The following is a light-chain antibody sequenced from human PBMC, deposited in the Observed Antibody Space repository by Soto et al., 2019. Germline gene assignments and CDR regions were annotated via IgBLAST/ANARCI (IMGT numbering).Light chain of an antibody. V-gene: IGLV1-40*01. CDR1: SSNIGAGYD. Sequence: QSVLTRAPSVSGAPGQRVTISCTGSSSNIGAGYDVHWYQQLPGTAPKLLIYGNSNRPSGVPDRFSGSKSGTSASLAITGLQSEDEADYYCQSYDSSLSALVFGGGTKLTVL. J-gene: IGLJ2*01. CDR2: GNS. CDR3: QSYDSSLSALV.